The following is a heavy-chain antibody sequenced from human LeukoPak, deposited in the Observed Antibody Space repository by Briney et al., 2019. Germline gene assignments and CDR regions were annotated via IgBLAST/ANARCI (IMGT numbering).Heavy chain of an antibody. J-gene: IGHJ4*02. CDR3: ASGSGDYGSGSYAAN. D-gene: IGHD3-10*01. CDR2: ISAYNGNT. Sequence: ASVKVSCKASGYTFTSYGISWVRQAPGQGLEWMGWISAYNGNTNYAQKLQGRVTMTTDTSTGTAYMELRSLRSDDTAMYYCASGSGDYGSGSYAANWGQGTLVTVSS. V-gene: IGHV1-18*01. CDR1: GYTFTSYG.